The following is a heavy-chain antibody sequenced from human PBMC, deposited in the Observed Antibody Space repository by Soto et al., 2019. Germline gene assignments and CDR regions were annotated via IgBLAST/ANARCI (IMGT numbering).Heavy chain of an antibody. CDR3: ARGGGPWIQLAPSVGMDV. Sequence: SVKVSCKASGGTFSSYAISWVRQAPGQGLEWMGGIIPIFGTANYAQKFQGRVTITADESTSTAYMELSSLRSEDTALFYCARGGGPWIQLAPSVGMDVWGQGTTVTVSS. J-gene: IGHJ6*02. CDR1: GGTFSSYA. V-gene: IGHV1-69*13. D-gene: IGHD5-18*01. CDR2: IIPIFGTA.